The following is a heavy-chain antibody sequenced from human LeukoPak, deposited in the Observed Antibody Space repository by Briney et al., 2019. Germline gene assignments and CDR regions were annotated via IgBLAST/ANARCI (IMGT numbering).Heavy chain of an antibody. CDR3: ARDLGYCSSTSCRNWFDP. D-gene: IGHD2-2*01. CDR2: IYHSGST. V-gene: IGHV4-38-2*02. Sequence: KTSQTLSLTCTVSGYSISSGYYWGWIRQPPGKGLEWIGSIYHSGSTYYNPSLKSRVTISVDTSKNQFSLKLSSVTAADTAVYYCARDLGYCSSTSCRNWFDPWGQGTLVTVSS. J-gene: IGHJ5*02. CDR1: GYSISSGYY.